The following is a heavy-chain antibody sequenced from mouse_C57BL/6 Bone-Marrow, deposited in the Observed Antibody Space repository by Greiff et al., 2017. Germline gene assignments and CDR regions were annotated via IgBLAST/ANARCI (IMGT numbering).Heavy chain of an antibody. CDR2: IWSGGST. CDR3: ARNGGGTRYYAMDY. Sequence: QVQLQQSGPGLVQPSQSLSITCTVSGFSLTSYGVHWVRQSPGKGLEWLGVIWSGGSTDYNAAVISRLSISKDNSKSQVFFKMNRLQADDTAIYYCARNGGGTRYYAMDYWGQGTSVTVSS. J-gene: IGHJ4*01. CDR1: GFSLTSYG. D-gene: IGHD4-1*01. V-gene: IGHV2-2*01.